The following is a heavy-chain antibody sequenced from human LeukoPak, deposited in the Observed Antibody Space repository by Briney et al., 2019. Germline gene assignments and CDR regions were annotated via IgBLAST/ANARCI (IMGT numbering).Heavy chain of an antibody. D-gene: IGHD4-17*01. CDR3: ARPSYGDYYFDY. V-gene: IGHV5-51*01. Sequence: GASLIISANCTGYFITSYWICFRRPMRKELLELMRIIYPGDSDTRYSPSFQGQATISADKSISTAYLQWSSLKASDTAMYDCARPSYGDYYFDYWGQGTLVTVSS. CDR1: GYFITSYW. J-gene: IGHJ4*02. CDR2: IYPGDSDT.